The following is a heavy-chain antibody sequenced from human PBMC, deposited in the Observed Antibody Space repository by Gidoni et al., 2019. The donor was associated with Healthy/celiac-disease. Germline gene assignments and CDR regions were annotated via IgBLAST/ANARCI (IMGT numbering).Heavy chain of an antibody. J-gene: IGHJ4*02. CDR3: ARQRGGMVTAILDY. Sequence: ELQLVQSGAEGKKPGESLKISCKGSGYSFTSCWIGWVRRMPGKGLAWMGIIYPGDSDTGYGPSFQGQVTISADKSISTAYLQLSSLKTSDTAMYYCARQRGGMVTAILDYWGQGTLVTVSS. CDR1: GYSFTSCW. V-gene: IGHV5-51*01. D-gene: IGHD2-21*02. CDR2: IYPGDSDT.